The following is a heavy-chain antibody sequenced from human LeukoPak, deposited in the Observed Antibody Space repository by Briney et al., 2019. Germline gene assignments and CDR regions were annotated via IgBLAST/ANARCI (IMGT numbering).Heavy chain of an antibody. CDR1: GFTFNGYS. CDR2: ISYDGYDN. Sequence: GGSLRLSCAASGFTFNGYSMCWVRQAPGKGLEWVTLISYDGYDNSYADAVRSRSTFSGDTSKNTFFLKMDRRSGENTAVYCFARVFFPTVDISWYEIGYWGQGTLVTVSS. V-gene: IGHV3-30-3*01. D-gene: IGHD5-12*01. CDR3: ARVFFPTVDISWYEIGY. J-gene: IGHJ4*02.